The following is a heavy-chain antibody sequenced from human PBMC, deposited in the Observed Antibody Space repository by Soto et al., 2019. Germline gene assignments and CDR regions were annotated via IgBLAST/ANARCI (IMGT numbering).Heavy chain of an antibody. CDR2: IYYRGST. J-gene: IGHJ4*02. Sequence: QVQLQESGPGLVKPSQTLSLTCNVSGDSISRGGYYWSWVRQHPGKGLEWLGYIYYRGSTYYNPSLKCRVHISVDTSKNHFSLRLSSVTAADTAVYYCARVEVVITRGALDYWGPGTLVTVSS. CDR1: GDSISRGGYY. V-gene: IGHV4-31*03. D-gene: IGHD2-15*01. CDR3: ARVEVVITRGALDY.